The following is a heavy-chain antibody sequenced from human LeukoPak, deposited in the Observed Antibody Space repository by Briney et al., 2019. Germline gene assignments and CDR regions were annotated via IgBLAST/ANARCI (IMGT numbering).Heavy chain of an antibody. CDR2: INTEGSGT. Sequence: GGSLRLSCAASGFTFTTYWMRWVRHAPGKGLMWVSRINTEGSGTSYADSVRGRFTISRDNSKNTLYLQMNSLRAEDTAVYSCAKDRDGSGSSHFDYWGQGTLVTVSS. V-gene: IGHV3-74*01. CDR1: GFTFTTYW. J-gene: IGHJ4*01. D-gene: IGHD3-10*01. CDR3: AKDRDGSGSSHFDY.